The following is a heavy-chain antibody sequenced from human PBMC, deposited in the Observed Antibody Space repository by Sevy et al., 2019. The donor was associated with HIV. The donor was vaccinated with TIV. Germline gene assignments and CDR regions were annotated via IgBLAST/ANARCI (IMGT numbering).Heavy chain of an antibody. D-gene: IGHD2-8*01. V-gene: IGHV1-18*01. CDR1: GYTFTSYG. CDR2: ISAYNGNT. J-gene: IGHJ6*02. Sequence: ASVKVSCKASGYTFTSYGISWVRQAPGQGLEWMGWISAYNGNTNYAQKLQGRVTMTTDTSTSTAYMELRSLRSDDTAVYYRARFDCTNGVCSFVVSGPGYYYYGMDVWGQGTTVTVSS. CDR3: ARFDCTNGVCSFVVSGPGYYYYGMDV.